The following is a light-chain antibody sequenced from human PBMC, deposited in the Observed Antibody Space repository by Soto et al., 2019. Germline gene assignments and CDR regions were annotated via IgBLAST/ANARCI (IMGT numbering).Light chain of an antibody. V-gene: IGLV2-14*01. J-gene: IGLJ3*02. Sequence: QSVLTQPASVSGSPGQSIAISCTGTSSDVGSYKYVSWYRQYPGKAPKLLIYEVNNRPSGVSNRFSGSKSGNTASLTISGLQAEDEGDYYCSTNTSRTSLRVFGGGTKVTVL. CDR1: SSDVGSYKY. CDR2: EVN. CDR3: STNTSRTSLRV.